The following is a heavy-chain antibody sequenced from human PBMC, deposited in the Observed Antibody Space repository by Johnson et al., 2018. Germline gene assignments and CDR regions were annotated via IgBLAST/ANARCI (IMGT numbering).Heavy chain of an antibody. CDR3: ARGVGLTSMDV. Sequence: QVQLVQSGAEVKKPGSSVKVSCKASGGTFSSYTISWVRQAPGQGLEWMGIINPSGGSTSYAQKFQGRVTMTRDTSTSTVYMELSSLRSEDTAVYSWARGVGLTSMDVWGKGTTVTVSS. CDR2: INPSGGST. J-gene: IGHJ6*03. D-gene: IGHD3-9*01. V-gene: IGHV1-46*01. CDR1: GGTFSSYT.